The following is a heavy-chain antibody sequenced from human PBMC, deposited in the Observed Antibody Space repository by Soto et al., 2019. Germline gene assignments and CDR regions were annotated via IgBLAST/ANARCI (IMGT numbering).Heavy chain of an antibody. Sequence: QVQLVESGGGVVQPGRSLRLSCAASGFTFSSYAMHWVRQAPGKGLEWVAVISDDGSNKYYADSVKGRFTISRDNSKNTLYLQMNRLRAEDTAVYYCARADTAMVIGFDYWGQGTLVTVSS. CDR1: GFTFSSYA. CDR2: ISDDGSNK. CDR3: ARADTAMVIGFDY. J-gene: IGHJ4*02. V-gene: IGHV3-30-3*01. D-gene: IGHD5-18*01.